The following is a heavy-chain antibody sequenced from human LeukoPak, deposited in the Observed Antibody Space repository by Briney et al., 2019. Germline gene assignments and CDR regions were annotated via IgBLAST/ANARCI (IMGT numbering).Heavy chain of an antibody. D-gene: IGHD3-10*01. CDR3: ASRRPGSYPEFDY. CDR1: GFTFSSYA. Sequence: HPGGSLRLSCAASGFTFSSYAMSWVRQAPGKGLEWVSGISGGGGSTYYAGSVKGRFTISRDNSKNTLYLQMNSLRAEDTAVYYCASRRPGSYPEFDYWGQGTLVTVSS. J-gene: IGHJ4*02. V-gene: IGHV3-23*01. CDR2: ISGGGGST.